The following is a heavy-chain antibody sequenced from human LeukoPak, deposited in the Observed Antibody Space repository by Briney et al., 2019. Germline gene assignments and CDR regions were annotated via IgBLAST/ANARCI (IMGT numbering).Heavy chain of an antibody. CDR2: ISGSGYGT. CDR1: GFTFSSHA. V-gene: IGHV3-23*01. CDR3: AKDQRGYDKPADC. J-gene: IGHJ4*02. D-gene: IGHD3-22*01. Sequence: PGGSLRLSCAASGFTFSSHAMSWVRQAPGKGLEWVAGISGSGYGTYYADSVKGRFTISRDNSQNTLYLQMNSLRAEATAVYYCAKDQRGYDKPADCWGQGTLVTVSS.